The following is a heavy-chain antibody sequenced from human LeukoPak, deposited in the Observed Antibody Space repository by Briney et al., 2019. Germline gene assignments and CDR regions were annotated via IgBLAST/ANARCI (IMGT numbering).Heavy chain of an antibody. J-gene: IGHJ6*03. Sequence: GGSLRLSCATSGFSFDDYGMSWVRHAPAKGLEWVSGIKWNGGSTGYADAVKGRFTISRDNAKNSLFLQMNSLRAEDTALYYCARAPGVNYYYYMDVWGKGTTVTVSS. D-gene: IGHD2-8*01. CDR1: GFSFDDYG. V-gene: IGHV3-20*04. CDR3: ARAPGVNYYYYMDV. CDR2: IKWNGGST.